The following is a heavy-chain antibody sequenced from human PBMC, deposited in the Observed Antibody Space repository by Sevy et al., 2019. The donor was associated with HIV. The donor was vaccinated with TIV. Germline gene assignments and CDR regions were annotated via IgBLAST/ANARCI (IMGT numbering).Heavy chain of an antibody. CDR3: ARDLEDIVVVPASMDV. V-gene: IGHV1-18*01. CDR2: ISAYNGNT. J-gene: IGHJ6*02. CDR1: GYTFTSYG. Sequence: ASVKVSCEASGYTFTSYGISWVRQAPGQGLEWMGWISAYNGNTNYAQKLQGRVTMTTDKSTSTAYMGLRSLRSDDTAVYYCARDLEDIVVVPASMDVWGQGTTVTVSS. D-gene: IGHD2-2*01.